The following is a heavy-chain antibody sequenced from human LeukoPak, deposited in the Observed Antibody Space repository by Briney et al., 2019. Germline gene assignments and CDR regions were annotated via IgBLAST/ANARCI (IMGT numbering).Heavy chain of an antibody. CDR1: GGSFSGYY. CDR2: INHSGST. D-gene: IGHD2-8*01. J-gene: IGHJ4*02. CDR3: ARGLNGMRDY. Sequence: PSETLSLTCTVYGGSFSGYYWSWIRQPPGKGLEWIGEINHSGSTNYNPSLKSRVTISVDTSKNQFSLKLSSVTAADTAVYYCARGLNGMRDYWGQGTLVTVSS. V-gene: IGHV4-34*01.